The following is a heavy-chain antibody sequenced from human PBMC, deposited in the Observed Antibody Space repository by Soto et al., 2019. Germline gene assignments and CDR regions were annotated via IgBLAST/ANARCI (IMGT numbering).Heavy chain of an antibody. V-gene: IGHV3-23*01. CDR1: GFTFSNYA. Sequence: EVQLLESGGALVQPGGSLRLSCAATGFTFSNYAMNWVRQAPGEGLEWVAVISASGGGTQYADSVKGRFTISRDNSKNSLYLQMDSLRAEDTAVYYCARCTSYSTGWCNCFDPWGQGTLVTVSS. CDR3: ARCTSYSTGWCNCFDP. D-gene: IGHD6-19*01. J-gene: IGHJ5*02. CDR2: ISASGGGT.